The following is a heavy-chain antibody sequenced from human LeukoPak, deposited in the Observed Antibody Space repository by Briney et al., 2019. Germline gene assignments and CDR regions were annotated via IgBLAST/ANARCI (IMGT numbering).Heavy chain of an antibody. D-gene: IGHD3-10*01. CDR3: ARSTEYYFDY. CDR2: IIPIFGTA. J-gene: IGHJ4*02. V-gene: IGHV1-69*05. CDR1: GGTFSSYA. Sequence: ASVTVSCKASGGTFSSYAISWVRQAPGQGLEWMGGIIPIFGTANYAQKFQGRVTITTDESTSTAYMELSSLRSEDTAVYYCARSTEYYFDYWGQGTLVTVSS.